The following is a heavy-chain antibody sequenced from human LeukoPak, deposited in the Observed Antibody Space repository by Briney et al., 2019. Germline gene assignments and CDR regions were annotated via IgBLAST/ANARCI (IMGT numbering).Heavy chain of an antibody. J-gene: IGHJ4*02. V-gene: IGHV3-66*02. CDR2: IYSGGST. CDR1: GFTVSSNY. Sequence: GGSLRLSCAASGFTVSSNYMSWVRQAPRKGLEWVSVIYSGGSTYYADSVKGRFTISRDNSKNTLYLQMNSLRAEDTAVYYCARDSGNYYFDYWGRGTLVTVSS. D-gene: IGHD4-23*01. CDR3: ARDSGNYYFDY.